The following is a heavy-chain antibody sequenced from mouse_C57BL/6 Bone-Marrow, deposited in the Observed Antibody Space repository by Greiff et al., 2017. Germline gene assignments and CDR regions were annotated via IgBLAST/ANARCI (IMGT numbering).Heavy chain of an antibody. V-gene: IGHV14-2*01. CDR3: AARKEPCCYGSSYRWYFDV. J-gene: IGHJ1*03. Sequence: EVQLQESGAELVKPGASVKLSCTASGFNIKDYYMHWVKQRTEQGLEWIGRIDPEDGETKYAPKFQGKATITTDTSSNTAYLQLSSLTSEDTTVYYCAARKEPCCYGSSYRWYFDVWGTGTTVTVSS. CDR2: IDPEDGET. CDR1: GFNIKDYY. D-gene: IGHD1-1*01.